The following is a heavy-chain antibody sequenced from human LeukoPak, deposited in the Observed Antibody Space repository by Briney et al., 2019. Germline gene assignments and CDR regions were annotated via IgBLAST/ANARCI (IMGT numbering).Heavy chain of an antibody. CDR2: IYSGGST. CDR3: ARVWQQLGVDY. Sequence: GGSLRLSCAASGFTVSSNYMSWVRQAPGKGLEWVSVIYSGGSTYYADSVKGRFTISRDNSKNTLYLQMNGLRAEDTAVYYCARVWQQLGVDYWGQGTLVTVSS. D-gene: IGHD6-13*01. CDR1: GFTVSSNY. V-gene: IGHV3-66*01. J-gene: IGHJ4*02.